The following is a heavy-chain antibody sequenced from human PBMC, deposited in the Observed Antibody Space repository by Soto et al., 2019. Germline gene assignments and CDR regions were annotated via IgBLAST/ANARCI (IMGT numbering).Heavy chain of an antibody. CDR2: ISGSGGST. J-gene: IGHJ6*03. CDR1: GFTFSSYA. CDR3: AKLRIDIVLLPGGPPYYIDV. V-gene: IGHV3-23*01. D-gene: IGHD2-2*01. Sequence: PGGSLRLSCAASGFTFSSYAMSWVRQAPGKGLEWVSAISGSGGSTYYADSVKGRFAISRDNSKNTLYLQMNSLRAEDTAVYYCAKLRIDIVLLPGGPPYYIDVRGQRTTVPVS.